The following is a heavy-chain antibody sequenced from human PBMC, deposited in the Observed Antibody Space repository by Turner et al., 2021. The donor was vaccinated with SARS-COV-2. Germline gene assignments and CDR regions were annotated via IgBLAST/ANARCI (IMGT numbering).Heavy chain of an antibody. CDR3: ATGVAVTGTPSAYYYYYGMDV. V-gene: IGHV1-24*01. CDR1: GYTLTELS. J-gene: IGHJ6*02. CDR2: FDPEDGET. Sequence: QVQLVQSGAEVKKPGASVKVSCKVSGYTLTELSMHWVRQAPGKGLEWMGGFDPEDGETIYAQKFQGRVTMTEDTSTDTAYMELSSLGSEDTAVYYCATGVAVTGTPSAYYYYYGMDVWGQGTTVTVSS. D-gene: IGHD6-19*01.